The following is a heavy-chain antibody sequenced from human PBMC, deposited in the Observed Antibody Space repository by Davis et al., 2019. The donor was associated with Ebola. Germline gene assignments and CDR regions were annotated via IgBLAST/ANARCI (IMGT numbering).Heavy chain of an antibody. D-gene: IGHD3-22*01. V-gene: IGHV4-59*11. CDR1: GGSISSHY. Sequence: SETLSLTCTVSGGSISSHYWSWIRQPPGKGLEWIGYIYYSGSTNYNPSLKSRVTISVDTSKNQFSLKLSSVTAADTAVYYCARGVYYDSSGYSNLYYYYYGMDVWGQGTTVTVSS. CDR3: ARGVYYDSSGYSNLYYYYYGMDV. J-gene: IGHJ6*02. CDR2: IYYSGST.